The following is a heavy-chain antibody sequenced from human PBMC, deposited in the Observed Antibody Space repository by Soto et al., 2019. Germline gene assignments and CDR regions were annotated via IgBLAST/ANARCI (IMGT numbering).Heavy chain of an antibody. Sequence: PSETLSLTCAVYGGSFSSYYWSWIRQPPGKGLEWIGVINHSGSTNYDPSLKSRVTISVDTSKNQFSLKLSSVTAADTAVYYCARSLRGYSYGWNYFDYWGQGTLVTVSS. D-gene: IGHD5-18*01. J-gene: IGHJ4*02. V-gene: IGHV4-34*01. CDR2: INHSGST. CDR3: ARSLRGYSYGWNYFDY. CDR1: GGSFSSYY.